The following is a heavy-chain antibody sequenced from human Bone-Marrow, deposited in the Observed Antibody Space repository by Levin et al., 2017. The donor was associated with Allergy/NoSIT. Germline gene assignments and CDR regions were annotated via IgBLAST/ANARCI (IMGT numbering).Heavy chain of an antibody. CDR3: TRRGLRTGVGDY. D-gene: IGHD3-3*01. J-gene: IGHJ4*02. V-gene: IGHV3-73*01. Sequence: GGSLRLSCATSGFTFSGTAMHWVRQASGKGLEWVGRIRSKANNYATVYAASVEGRFAISRDDSQNTSYLQMNSLKAEDTAVYYCTRRGLRTGVGDYWGQGTLVTVTS. CDR1: GFTFSGTA. CDR2: IRSKANNYAT.